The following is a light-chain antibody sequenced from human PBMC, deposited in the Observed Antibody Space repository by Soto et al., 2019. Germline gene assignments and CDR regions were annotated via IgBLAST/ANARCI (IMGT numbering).Light chain of an antibody. V-gene: IGKV3-15*01. CDR1: QSISSN. J-gene: IGKJ4*01. CDR2: RTS. CDR3: QQYNNWPRAT. Sequence: VMTQSPSTLSGSPGDRATLSCRASQSISSNLAWYQQKPGQAPRLLIFRTSSRATGFPARFSGSGSGTEFNLTISSLQSEDFGVYYCQQYNNWPRATFGGGTKVDIK.